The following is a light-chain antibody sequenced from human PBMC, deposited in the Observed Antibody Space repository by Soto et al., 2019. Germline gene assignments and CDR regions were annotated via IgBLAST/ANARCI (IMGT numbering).Light chain of an antibody. V-gene: IGLV1-51*01. CDR2: DNN. Sequence: QSVLTQPPSVSAAPGQKVTISCSGSNSNIGNNYVSWYQQFPGTAPKVLIYDNNKRPSGIPDRFSGSKSATSATLVITGLQTGDEADYYCQSFDSSLTGPILGGGTKLTVL. CDR3: QSFDSSLTGPI. J-gene: IGLJ2*01. CDR1: NSNIGNNY.